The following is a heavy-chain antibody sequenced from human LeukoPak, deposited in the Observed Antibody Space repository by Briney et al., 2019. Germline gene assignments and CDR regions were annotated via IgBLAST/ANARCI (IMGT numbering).Heavy chain of an antibody. CDR1: GGSISSSSYY. V-gene: IGHV4-39*07. Sequence: QPSETLSLTCTVSGGSISSSSYYWGWIRQPPGKGLEWIGSIYYSGSTYYNPSLKSRVTIPVDTSKNQFSLKLGSVTAADTAVYYCAREDSSSWYHYFDYWGQGTLVTVSS. J-gene: IGHJ4*02. CDR3: AREDSSSWYHYFDY. CDR2: IYYSGST. D-gene: IGHD6-13*01.